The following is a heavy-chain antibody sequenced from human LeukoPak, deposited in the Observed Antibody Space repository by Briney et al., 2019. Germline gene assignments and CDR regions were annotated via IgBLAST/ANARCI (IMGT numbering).Heavy chain of an antibody. J-gene: IGHJ4*02. V-gene: IGHV3-74*01. CDR2: INGDATAT. CDR1: VFSFSAHW. Sequence: GGSLRLSCAPSVFSFSAHWMHWVRQAPRKGLVWVAQINGDATATNYAGSVKGRFTISRDNAKNTVHLQMSTLTAEDTAVYYCAKDKWWGASDHWGQGSLVTVSS. D-gene: IGHD2-8*01. CDR3: AKDKWWGASDH.